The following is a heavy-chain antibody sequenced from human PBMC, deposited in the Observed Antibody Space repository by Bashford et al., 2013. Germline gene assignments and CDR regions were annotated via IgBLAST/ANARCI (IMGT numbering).Heavy chain of an antibody. D-gene: IGHD5/OR15-5a*01. CDR2: IYPGDSDT. Sequence: WVRQMPGKGLEWMGIIYPGDSDTRYSPSFQGQVTISADKSISTAYLQWSSLKASDTAMYYCARHQGLYVWFDPWGQGTLVTVSS. V-gene: IGHV5-51*01. J-gene: IGHJ5*02. CDR3: ARHQGLYVWFDP.